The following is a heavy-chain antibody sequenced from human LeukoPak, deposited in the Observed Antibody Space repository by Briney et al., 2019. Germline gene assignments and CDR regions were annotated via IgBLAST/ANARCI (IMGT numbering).Heavy chain of an antibody. CDR1: GFSFSSCS. D-gene: IGHD3-22*01. Sequence: QPGGSLRLSCAASGFSFSSCSMNWVRQAPGKGLEWVAVISYDGSNKYYADSVKGRFTISRDNSKNTLYLQMNSLRAEDTAVYYCAGSELYIRKRLITMIVVVEDAFDIWGQGTMVTVSS. CDR2: ISYDGSNK. J-gene: IGHJ3*02. V-gene: IGHV3-30-3*01. CDR3: AGSELYIRKRLITMIVVVEDAFDI.